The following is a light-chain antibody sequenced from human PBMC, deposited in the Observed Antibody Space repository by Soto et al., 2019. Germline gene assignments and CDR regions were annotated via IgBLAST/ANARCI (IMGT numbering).Light chain of an antibody. J-gene: IGKJ4*01. CDR1: QSISSY. Sequence: DIQMTQSPSSLSASVGDRVTITCRASQSISSYLNWYQQKPGKAPKLLIYAASSLQSGVPSRFSGSGSGTDFTLTISSLQPEDFATYYCQQSYTGPTFGGGTKVDIK. V-gene: IGKV1-39*01. CDR2: AAS. CDR3: QQSYTGPT.